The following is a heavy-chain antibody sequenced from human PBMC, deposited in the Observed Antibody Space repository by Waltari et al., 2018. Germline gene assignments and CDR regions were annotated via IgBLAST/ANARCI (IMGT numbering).Heavy chain of an antibody. CDR3: SRTFGAYVGDHDY. V-gene: IGHV1-18*01. Sequence: QVQLVQSGSEVTKPGASVKVSCKASGYHFYSYGVSWERQATGQGLEWIGGIRNYNGDTNYAQKLQGRVTLTTDKATTTAYMELRNLRSDDTAVYYCSRTFGAYVGDHDYWGQGTAVNVSS. J-gene: IGHJ4*02. CDR1: GYHFYSYG. CDR2: IRNYNGDT. D-gene: IGHD3-16*01.